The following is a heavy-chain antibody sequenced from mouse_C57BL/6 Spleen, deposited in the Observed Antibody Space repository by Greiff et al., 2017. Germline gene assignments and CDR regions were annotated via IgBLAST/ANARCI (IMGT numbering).Heavy chain of an antibody. CDR1: GFTFSSYG. J-gene: IGHJ1*03. V-gene: IGHV5-6*01. D-gene: IGHD1-1*01. Sequence: EVQVVESGGDLVKPGGSLKLSCAASGFTFSSYGMSWVRQTPDKRLEWVATISSGGSYTYYPDSVKGRFTIYRDNAKNTLYLQMSSLKSEDTAMYYCARQARITTVVSWYFDVWGTGTTVTVSS. CDR2: ISSGGSYT. CDR3: ARQARITTVVSWYFDV.